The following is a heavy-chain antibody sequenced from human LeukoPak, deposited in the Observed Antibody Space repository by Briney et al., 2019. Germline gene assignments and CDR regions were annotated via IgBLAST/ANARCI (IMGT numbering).Heavy chain of an antibody. D-gene: IGHD3-22*01. CDR3: ARTYYYNSSGYPVQVSDAFDI. V-gene: IGHV1-69*13. CDR2: IIPIFHTA. J-gene: IGHJ3*02. CDR1: GGTFSSYA. Sequence: SVKVSCKASGGTFSSYAISWVRQAPGQGLEWMGGIIPIFHTADYAQKFQGRVTITADESTSTVYMELSRLRSEDTAMYYCARTYYYNSSGYPVQVSDAFDIWGQGTMVTVSS.